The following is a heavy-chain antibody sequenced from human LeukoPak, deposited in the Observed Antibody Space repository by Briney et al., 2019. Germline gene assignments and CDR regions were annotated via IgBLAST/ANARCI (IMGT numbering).Heavy chain of an antibody. CDR1: GFPFRSYS. Sequence: SGGCLRLSCAASGFPFRSYSMDWVRQAPEKGLEWVSSISSSSTHIYYADSVKGRFTISRDNAKNSLYLQMNSLSVEDTAVYYCARAEGSGSSFDYWGQGTLVTVSS. CDR3: ARAEGSGSSFDY. J-gene: IGHJ4*02. V-gene: IGHV3-21*01. CDR2: ISSSSTHI. D-gene: IGHD3-10*01.